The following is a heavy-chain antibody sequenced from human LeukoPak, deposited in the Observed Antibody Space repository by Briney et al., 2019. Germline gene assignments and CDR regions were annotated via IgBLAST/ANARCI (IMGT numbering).Heavy chain of an antibody. Sequence: PGGSLRLSCAASGFTFSGYSMNWVRQAPGKGLEWVSSISSSSTYIYYADSVKGRFTISRDNSKNTLYLQMNSLRAEDTAVYYCARGRAYGGFDYWGQGTLVTVSS. CDR3: ARGRAYGGFDY. V-gene: IGHV3-21*01. J-gene: IGHJ4*02. CDR2: ISSSSTYI. CDR1: GFTFSGYS. D-gene: IGHD4-23*01.